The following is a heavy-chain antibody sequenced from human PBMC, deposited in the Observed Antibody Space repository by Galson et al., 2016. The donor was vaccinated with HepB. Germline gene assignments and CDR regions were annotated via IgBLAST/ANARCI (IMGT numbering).Heavy chain of an antibody. CDR2: ISGGGGST. V-gene: IGHV3-23*01. CDR1: GFTFSTYA. Sequence: SLRLSCAASGFTFSTYAMSWVRQAPGKGLEWVSAISGGGGSTYYADSVKGRFTISRDNSKNTVYLQMNSLRAEDTAVYYCAKGYGVFDYWGQGTLVTVSS. J-gene: IGHJ4*02. D-gene: IGHD4-17*01. CDR3: AKGYGVFDY.